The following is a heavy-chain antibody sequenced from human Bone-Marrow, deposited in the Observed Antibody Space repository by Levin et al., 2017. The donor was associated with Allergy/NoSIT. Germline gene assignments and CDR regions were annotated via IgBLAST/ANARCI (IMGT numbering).Heavy chain of an antibody. CDR1: GGSLTTHY. Sequence: SQTLSLPCTVSGGSLTTHYWSWLRQTPGKGLEWIGYIYNTDTKYTPSLKSRVTISLDTSKRQFSLNLKSVTTADTALYYCARNNYYGSGDNWFDPWGQGTLVTVSS. J-gene: IGHJ5*02. CDR3: ARNNYYGSGDNWFDP. D-gene: IGHD3-10*01. V-gene: IGHV4-59*11. CDR2: IYNTDT.